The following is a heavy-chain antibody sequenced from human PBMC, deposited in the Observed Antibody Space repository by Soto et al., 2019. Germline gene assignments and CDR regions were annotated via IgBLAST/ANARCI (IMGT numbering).Heavy chain of an antibody. D-gene: IGHD6-6*01. CDR1: GFTVSSNY. Sequence: GGSLRLSCAASGFTVSSNYMSWVRQAPGKGLEWVSVIYSGGSTYYADSVKGRFTISRDNSKNTLYLQMNSLRAEDTAVYYCAREAYSSSSGPVDYWGQGTLVTVSS. V-gene: IGHV3-66*01. CDR3: AREAYSSSSGPVDY. CDR2: IYSGGST. J-gene: IGHJ4*02.